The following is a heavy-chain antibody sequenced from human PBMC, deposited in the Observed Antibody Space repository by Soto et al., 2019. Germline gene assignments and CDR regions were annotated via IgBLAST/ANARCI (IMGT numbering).Heavy chain of an antibody. J-gene: IGHJ3*02. CDR1: GFTFSSYA. V-gene: IGHV3-23*01. CDR3: ADIVAYGHDAFDI. D-gene: IGHD5-12*01. Sequence: GGSLRLSCAASGFTFSSYAMSWVRQAPGKGLEWVSAISGSGGSTYYADSVKGRFTISRDNSKNTLYLQMNSLRAEGTAVYYCADIVAYGHDAFDIWGQGTMVTVSS. CDR2: ISGSGGST.